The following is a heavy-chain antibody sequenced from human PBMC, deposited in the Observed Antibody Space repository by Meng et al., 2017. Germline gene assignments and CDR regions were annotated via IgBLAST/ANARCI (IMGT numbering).Heavy chain of an antibody. D-gene: IGHD5-12*01. CDR1: GGPFGGSN. CDR2: INHSGST. J-gene: IGHJ5*02. V-gene: IGHV4-34*01. Sequence: RQWGAGLLKPVGTLARPGRSLGGPFGGSNWIWIRQPPGKGLEWIGEINHSGSTNYNPSLKSRVTISVDTSKNQFSLKLSSVTAADTAVYYCARGRDSGYDRPAPGWGFDPWGQGTLVTVSS. CDR3: ARGRDSGYDRPAPGWGFDP.